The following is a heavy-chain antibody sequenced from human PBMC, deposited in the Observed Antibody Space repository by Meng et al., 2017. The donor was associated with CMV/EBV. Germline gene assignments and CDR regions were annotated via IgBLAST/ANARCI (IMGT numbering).Heavy chain of an antibody. V-gene: IGHV4-34*01. Sequence: SETLSLTCAVYGGSFSGYYWSWIRQPPGKGLERIGEINHSGSTNYNPSLKSRVTISVDTSKNQFSLKLSSVTAADTAVYYCARGQRFRSFDYWGQGTLVTVSS. D-gene: IGHD5-24*01. CDR2: INHSGST. J-gene: IGHJ4*02. CDR1: GGSFSGYY. CDR3: ARGQRFRSFDY.